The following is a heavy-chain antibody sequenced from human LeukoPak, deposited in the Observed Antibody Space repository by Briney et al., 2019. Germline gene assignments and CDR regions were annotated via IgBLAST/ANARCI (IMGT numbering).Heavy chain of an antibody. V-gene: IGHV5-51*01. CDR2: IYPADYDI. D-gene: IGHD2-15*01. CDR1: GYSINNYW. CDR3: ARQEYCSGGSCYTWFDP. J-gene: IGHJ5*02. Sequence: GESLKISCKGSGYSINNYWIGWVRQMPGKGLEWMVIIYPADYDIRYSPSFQGQVTISADKSISTAYLQWSSLKASDTAMYYCARQEYCSGGSCYTWFDPWGQGTLVTVSS.